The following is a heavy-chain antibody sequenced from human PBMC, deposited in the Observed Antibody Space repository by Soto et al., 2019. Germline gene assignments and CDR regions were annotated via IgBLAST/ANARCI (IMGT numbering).Heavy chain of an antibody. Sequence: LRLSCAASGFTFSSYGMHWVRQAPGKGLEWVAVIWYDGSNKYYADSVKGRFTISRDNSKNTLYLQMNSLRAEDTAVYYCARGGYSYGSLLYYYGMDVWGQGTTVTVSS. CDR2: IWYDGSNK. CDR1: GFTFSSYG. V-gene: IGHV3-33*01. J-gene: IGHJ6*02. CDR3: ARGGYSYGSLLYYYGMDV. D-gene: IGHD5-18*01.